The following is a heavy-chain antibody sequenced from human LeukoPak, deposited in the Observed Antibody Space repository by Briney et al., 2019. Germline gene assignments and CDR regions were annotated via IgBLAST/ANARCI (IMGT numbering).Heavy chain of an antibody. CDR1: GFTFSIYW. D-gene: IGHD3-9*01. V-gene: IGHV3-7*01. CDR3: ARARFDWLAPFDY. CDR2: IKQDGSEK. J-gene: IGHJ4*02. Sequence: GGSLRLSCAASGFTFSIYWISWVRQAPGKGLEWVANIKQDGSEKYYVDSVKGRFTISRDNAKNSVYLQMNSLRAEDTAVYYCARARFDWLAPFDYWGQGTLVTVSS.